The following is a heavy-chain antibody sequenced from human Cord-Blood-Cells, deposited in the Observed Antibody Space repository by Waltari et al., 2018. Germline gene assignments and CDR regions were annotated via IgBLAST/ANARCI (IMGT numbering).Heavy chain of an antibody. Sequence: EVQLVQSGAEVKKPGESLKISCKGSGYSFTSYWIGWVRQMPGKGLEWMGKIYAGDSDSGCSPSCQGQVTISADTSISTAYLQWSSLKASDTAMYYWARHDVDTAMVYYYDGRDVWGQGTTVTVSS. CDR1: GYSFTSYW. V-gene: IGHV5-51*01. J-gene: IGHJ6*02. CDR2: IYAGDSDS. CDR3: ARHDVDTAMVYYYDGRDV. D-gene: IGHD5-18*01.